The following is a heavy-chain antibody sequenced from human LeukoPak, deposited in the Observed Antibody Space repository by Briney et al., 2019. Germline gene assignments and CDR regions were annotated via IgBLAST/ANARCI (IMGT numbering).Heavy chain of an antibody. CDR2: IYYSGST. V-gene: IGHV4-59*08. D-gene: IGHD3-22*01. CDR1: GGSISSYY. CDR3: ARRTYYYDMRAFDI. Sequence: SETPSLTCTVSGGSISSYYWSWIRQPPGKGLEWIGYIYYSGSTNYNPSLKSRVTISVDTSKNQFSLKLSSVTAADTAVYYCARRTYYYDMRAFDIWGQGTMVTVSS. J-gene: IGHJ3*02.